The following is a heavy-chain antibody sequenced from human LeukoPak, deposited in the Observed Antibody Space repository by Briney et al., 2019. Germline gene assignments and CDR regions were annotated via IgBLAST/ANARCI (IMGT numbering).Heavy chain of an antibody. CDR3: ARFHTVTTTDPFDY. CDR1: GYTFTGYY. V-gene: IGHV1-2*02. CDR2: INPNSGGT. D-gene: IGHD4-11*01. J-gene: IGHJ4*02. Sequence: ASVKVSCKASGYTFTGYYMHWVRQAPGQGLEWMGWINPNSGGTNYAQKFQGRVTMTRDTSISTACMELSRLRSDDTAVYYCARFHTVTTTDPFDYWGQGTLVTVSS.